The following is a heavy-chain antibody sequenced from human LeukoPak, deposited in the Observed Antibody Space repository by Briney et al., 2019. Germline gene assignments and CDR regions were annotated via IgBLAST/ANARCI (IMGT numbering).Heavy chain of an antibody. V-gene: IGHV4-59*12. J-gene: IGHJ5*02. CDR3: ARGPDYDFWSGYDGNWFDP. D-gene: IGHD3-3*01. CDR2: IYYSGST. Sequence: SETLSLTCTVSGGSISSYYWSWIRQPPGNGLEWIGYIYYSGSTNYNPSLKSRVTISVDTFKNQFSLKLSSVTAADTAVYYCARGPDYDFWSGYDGNWFDPWGRGTLVTVSS. CDR1: GGSISSYY.